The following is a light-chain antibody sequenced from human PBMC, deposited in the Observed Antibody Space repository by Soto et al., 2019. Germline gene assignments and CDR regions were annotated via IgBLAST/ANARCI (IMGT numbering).Light chain of an antibody. CDR2: GAS. CDR1: QSVSTY. V-gene: IGKV3-11*01. CDR3: PQRSNWPPFT. J-gene: IGKJ3*01. Sequence: EVVLTQSPATLSLSPGERATLSCRASQSVSTYLAWYQQKPGQPPRLLIYGASNRATGTPARFSGSGSGTDFTLTISSLEPEDFAVYYCPQRSNWPPFTFGPGTQVEIK.